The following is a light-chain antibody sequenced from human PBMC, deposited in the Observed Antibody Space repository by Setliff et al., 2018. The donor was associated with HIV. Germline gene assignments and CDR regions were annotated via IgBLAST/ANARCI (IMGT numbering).Light chain of an antibody. Sequence: QSVLTQPASVSGSPGQSITISCTGNSSDIGAYNYVSWYQQHPGKAPKVMIYDVRKRPSGVSNRFSGSKSGNTASLTIPGLQAEDEADYYCSSYTSSFTRVFGTGTRSPS. V-gene: IGLV2-14*03. J-gene: IGLJ1*01. CDR1: SSDIGAYNY. CDR3: SSYTSSFTRV. CDR2: DVR.